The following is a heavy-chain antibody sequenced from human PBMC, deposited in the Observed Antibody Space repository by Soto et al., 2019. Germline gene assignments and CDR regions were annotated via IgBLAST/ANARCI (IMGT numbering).Heavy chain of an antibody. D-gene: IGHD3-10*01. CDR1: GGYISNSSYY. CDR3: ARLPVWFGELFAWFDP. Sequence: SETISLTYTVSGGYISNSSYYWGWISKPPGKGLEWIGSIYYSGSTYYNPSLKSRVTISVDTSKNQFSLKLSSVTAADTAVYYCARLPVWFGELFAWFDPWGQGTLVTVSS. V-gene: IGHV4-39*01. CDR2: IYYSGST. J-gene: IGHJ5*02.